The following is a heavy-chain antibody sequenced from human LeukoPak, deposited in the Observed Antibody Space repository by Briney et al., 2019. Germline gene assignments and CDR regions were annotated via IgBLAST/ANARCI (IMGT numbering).Heavy chain of an antibody. V-gene: IGHV5-51*01. CDR1: GYSFTSSW. CDR3: ARYTDHYYFDY. CDR2: IYPGDSDT. D-gene: IGHD1-1*01. J-gene: IGHJ4*01. Sequence: GESLKISCKGSGYSFTSSWIGWVRQMPGKGLEWMGIIYPGDSDTRYRPSFQGQVTISADKSIGTAYLQWSSLNTSDTAMYYCARYTDHYYFDYWGRGTLVTVSS.